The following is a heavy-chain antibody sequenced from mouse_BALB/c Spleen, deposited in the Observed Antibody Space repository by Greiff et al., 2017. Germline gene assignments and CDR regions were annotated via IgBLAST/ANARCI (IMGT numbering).Heavy chain of an antibody. V-gene: IGHV3-2*02. CDR3: ARWDGNWYFDV. CDR2: ISYSGST. J-gene: IGHJ1*01. CDR1: GYSITSDYA. D-gene: IGHD4-1*01. Sequence: EVKLQESGPGLVKPSQSLSLTCTVTGYSITSDYAWNWIRQFPGNKLEWMGYISYSGSTSYNPSLKSRISITRDTSKNQFFLQLNSVTTEDTATYYCARWDGNWYFDVWGAGTTVTVSS.